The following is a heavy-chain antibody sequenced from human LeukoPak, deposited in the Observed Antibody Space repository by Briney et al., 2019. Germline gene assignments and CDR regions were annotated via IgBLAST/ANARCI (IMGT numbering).Heavy chain of an antibody. CDR1: GYSFTTYW. D-gene: IGHD2-2*01. V-gene: IGHV5-51*01. J-gene: IGHJ6*04. CDR3: VRKGYCATTRCYYGLDV. Sequence: GESLKISCQGSGYSFTTYWIAWVRQMPGKGLEWMGIIYPGDSDTRCSPSFQGQVTISADKSISTAYLQWSSLKASDTAMYYCVRKGYCATTRCYYGLDVWGKGTTVTVSS. CDR2: IYPGDSDT.